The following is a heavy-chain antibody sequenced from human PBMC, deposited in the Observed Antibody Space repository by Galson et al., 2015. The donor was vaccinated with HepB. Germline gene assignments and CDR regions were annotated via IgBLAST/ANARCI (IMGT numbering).Heavy chain of an antibody. CDR1: GFTFNNFA. CDR3: AKKTGWPGYYYGMDV. J-gene: IGHJ6*02. CDR2: ITGRITGSGATT. Sequence: SLRLSCAASGFTFNNFAMSWVRQAPGKGLEWVSTITGRITGSGATTYYADSAKGRFTISREGSKNTLYLQMNSLRAEDTAVYYCAKKTGWPGYYYGMDVWGQGTTVTVSS. D-gene: IGHD6-19*01. V-gene: IGHV3-23*01.